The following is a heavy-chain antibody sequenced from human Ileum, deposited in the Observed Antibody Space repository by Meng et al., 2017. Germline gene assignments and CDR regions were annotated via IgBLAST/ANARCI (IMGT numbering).Heavy chain of an antibody. J-gene: IGHJ4*02. CDR1: GYTFTSYG. D-gene: IGHD4-17*01. CDR3: ARDRDYGDLDFDY. CDR2: ISAYNGNT. Sequence: QVQLGQAGAEGRKPGAAVKVACKASGYTFTSYGISWVRQAPGQGLEWMGWISAYNGNTNYAQKLQGRVTMTTDTSTSTAYMELRSLRSDDTAVYYCARDRDYGDLDFDYWGQGTLVTVSS. V-gene: IGHV1-18*01.